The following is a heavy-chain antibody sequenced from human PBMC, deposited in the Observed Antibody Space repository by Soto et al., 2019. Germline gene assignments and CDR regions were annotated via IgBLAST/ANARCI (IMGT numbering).Heavy chain of an antibody. CDR3: ARVPGSRATYYSYCGMDV. D-gene: IGHD6-13*01. V-gene: IGHV6-1*01. J-gene: IGHJ6*02. Sequence: SQTLSLTCAISGDSVSSNSAAWNWIRQSPSRGLEWLGRTYYRSKWYNDYAVSVKSRITINPDTSKNQFSLQLNSVTPEDTAVYYCARVPGSRATYYSYCGMDVWGQGHTVTVSS. CDR1: GDSVSSNSAA. CDR2: TYYRSKWYN.